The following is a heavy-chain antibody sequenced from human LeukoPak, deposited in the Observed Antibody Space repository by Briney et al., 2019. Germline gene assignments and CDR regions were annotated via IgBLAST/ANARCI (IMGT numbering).Heavy chain of an antibody. CDR2: IYATRST. V-gene: IGHV4-4*07. Sequence: SETLSLTCTVSGGSLSSYYYSWIRQPAGKGLEWIGRIYATRSTNYNPSLKGRVTMSVDTSKNQFSLKLSSVTAADTAVYYCARGPDKSTVWGQGTTVTVSS. J-gene: IGHJ6*02. CDR3: ARGPDKSTV. CDR1: GGSLSSYY. D-gene: IGHD2/OR15-2a*01.